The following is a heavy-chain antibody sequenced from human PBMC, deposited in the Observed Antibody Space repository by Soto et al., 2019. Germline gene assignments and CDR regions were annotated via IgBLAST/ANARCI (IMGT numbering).Heavy chain of an antibody. V-gene: IGHV1-18*01. CDR2: ISAYNGNT. J-gene: IGHJ6*03. CDR1: GYTFTSYG. CDR3: ASVSNYYDFWGGQGNYYFYMDV. D-gene: IGHD3-3*01. Sequence: ASVKVSCKASGYTFTSYGISWVRQAPGQGLEWMGWISAYNGNTNYAQKPQGRVTMTRNTPISTAYMELGSLRSEDTAVYYCASVSNYYDFWGGQGNYYFYMDVWGKGTTVTDSS.